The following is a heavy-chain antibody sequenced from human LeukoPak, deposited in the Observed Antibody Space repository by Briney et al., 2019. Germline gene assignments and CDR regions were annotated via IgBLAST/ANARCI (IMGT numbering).Heavy chain of an antibody. CDR3: ARVVVAGRNHFDY. D-gene: IGHD2-15*01. V-gene: IGHV1-18*04. CDR1: GYTLSNHA. Sequence: GASVKVSCKGSGYTLSNHAFSWVRQAPGQGLEWMGWITTYNGNTNSAQKLQGRVIMTTDTSTSTAFMELRSLTSDDTAMYYCARVVVAGRNHFDYWGQGTLVTVSS. CDR2: ITTYNGNT. J-gene: IGHJ4*02.